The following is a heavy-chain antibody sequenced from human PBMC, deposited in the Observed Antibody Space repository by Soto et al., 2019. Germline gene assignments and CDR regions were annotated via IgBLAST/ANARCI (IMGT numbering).Heavy chain of an antibody. J-gene: IGHJ4*02. CDR1: GFSLSTSGMG. V-gene: IGHV2-5*01. CDR3: AHRPSSSSFFDY. Sequence: QITLKESGPTLVKPTQTLTLTCTFSGFSLSTSGMGVGWIHQPPGKAMEWLAIIYWNDEKRYSPSLKSRLTITKDTSKNQVVLTMTNMDPVDTATYYCAHRPSSSSFFDYWGQGTLVTVSS. D-gene: IGHD6-13*01. CDR2: IYWNDEK.